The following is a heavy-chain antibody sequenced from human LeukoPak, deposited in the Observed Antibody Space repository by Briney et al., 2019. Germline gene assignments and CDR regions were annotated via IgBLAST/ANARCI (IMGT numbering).Heavy chain of an antibody. CDR1: GFTFNIYG. D-gene: IGHD7-27*01. J-gene: IGHJ4*02. CDR2: IRDDGSDK. V-gene: IGHV3-30*02. CDR3: AKGSHWGHYFDF. Sequence: GGSLRLSCAASGFTFNIYGMHWVRQAPGKGLDWVALIRDDGSDKYYADSVKGRFTISRDKSKNMLYLQMNSLRPEDTAVYYCAKGSHWGHYFDFWGQGTLVTVSS.